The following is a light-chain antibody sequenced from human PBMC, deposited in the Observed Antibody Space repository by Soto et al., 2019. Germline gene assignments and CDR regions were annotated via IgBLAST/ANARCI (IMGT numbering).Light chain of an antibody. V-gene: IGKV3-20*01. CDR2: GAS. CDR1: QSVNSSY. J-gene: IGKJ2*01. Sequence: DIVVTQSPGTLSLSPGERATLSCRASQSVNSSYLAWYQQKPGQAPRLLIYGASSRATAIPDRFSGSGSGTDFTLTISRLEPEDFAVYYCQQYGRSPPMYTFGRGTKLEIK. CDR3: QQYGRSPPMYT.